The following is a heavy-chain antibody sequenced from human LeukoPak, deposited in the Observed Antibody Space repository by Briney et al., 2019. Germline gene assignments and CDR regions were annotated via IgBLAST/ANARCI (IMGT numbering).Heavy chain of an antibody. J-gene: IGHJ3*02. CDR2: IYPGDSDT. V-gene: IGHV5-51*01. Sequence: VESLKISCKGSGYSFTSYWIGWVRQIPGKGLEWMGIIYPGDSDTRYSPSFQGQVTISADRSTNTAYLQWSSLKASDTAMYYCARLRPQDSFDIWGQGTMVTVSS. CDR3: ARLRPQDSFDI. CDR1: GYSFTSYW.